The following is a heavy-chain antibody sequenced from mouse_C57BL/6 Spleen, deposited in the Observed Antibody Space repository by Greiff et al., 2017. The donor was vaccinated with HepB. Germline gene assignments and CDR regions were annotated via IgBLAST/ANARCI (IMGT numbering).Heavy chain of an antibody. CDR3: ARGGMVTLYYYAMDY. V-gene: IGHV1-64*01. Sequence: QVHVKQPGAELVKPGASVKLSCKASGYTFTSYWMHWVKQRPGQGLEWIGMIHPNSGSTNYNEKFKSKATLTVDKSSSTAYMQLSSLTSEDSAVYYCARGGMVTLYYYAMDYWGQGTSVTVSS. J-gene: IGHJ4*01. CDR2: IHPNSGST. D-gene: IGHD2-1*01. CDR1: GYTFTSYW.